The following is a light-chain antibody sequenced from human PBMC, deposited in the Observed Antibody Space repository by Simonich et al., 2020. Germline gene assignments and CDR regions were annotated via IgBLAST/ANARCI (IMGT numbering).Light chain of an antibody. CDR2: LNSDGSH. CDR1: SVHSSYA. J-gene: IGLJ3*02. V-gene: IGLV4-69*01. Sequence: QLVLTRSPSASASLGASVKLTCTLSSVHSSYAIAWPQQQPEKGPRYLMKLNSDGSHSKGDGIPDRFTGSSSGAERYLTITSLQSEDEADYYCQTWGTGIVFGGGTKLTVL. CDR3: QTWGTGIV.